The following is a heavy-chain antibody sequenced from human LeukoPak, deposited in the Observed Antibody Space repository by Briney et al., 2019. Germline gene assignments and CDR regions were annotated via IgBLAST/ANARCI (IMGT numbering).Heavy chain of an antibody. V-gene: IGHV3-23*01. CDR2: ISGSGGST. CDR1: GFTFSSYA. D-gene: IGHD6-13*01. Sequence: GGSLRLSCAASGFTFSSYAMSWVRQAPGKGGEWVSAISGSGGSTYYADSVKGRFTISRDNSKNTLYLQMNSLRAEDTAVYYCAKDLLYSRYNWCDPWGQGTLVTVSS. CDR3: AKDLLYSRYNWCDP. J-gene: IGHJ5*02.